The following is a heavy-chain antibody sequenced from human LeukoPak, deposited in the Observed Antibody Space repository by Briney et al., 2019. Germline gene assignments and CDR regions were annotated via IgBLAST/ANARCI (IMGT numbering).Heavy chain of an antibody. J-gene: IGHJ4*02. CDR1: GFTFSTYW. CDR3: VRGYTYGLDN. Sequence: GGSLRLSCGASGFTFSTYWMHWVRQAPGKGLVWVSRIDVDGSTTGYADSVKGRFTISRDNAKNTLYLQMNSLRAEDTAVYYCVRGYTYGLDNWGQGKLVTVSS. D-gene: IGHD5-18*01. CDR2: IDVDGSTT. V-gene: IGHV3-74*01.